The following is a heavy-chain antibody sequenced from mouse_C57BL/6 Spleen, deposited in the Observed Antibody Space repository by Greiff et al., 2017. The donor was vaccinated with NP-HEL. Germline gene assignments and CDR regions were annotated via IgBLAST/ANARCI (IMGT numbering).Heavy chain of an antibody. CDR1: GFTFSSYA. CDR3: ARAERGGWYFDV. Sequence: EVKVVESGGGLVKPGGSLKLSCAASGFTFSSYAMSWVRQTPEKRLEWVATISDGGSYTYYPDNVKGRFTISRDNAKNNLYLQMSHLKSEDTAMYYCARAERGGWYFDVWGTGTTVTVSS. J-gene: IGHJ1*03. V-gene: IGHV5-4*03. CDR2: ISDGGSYT.